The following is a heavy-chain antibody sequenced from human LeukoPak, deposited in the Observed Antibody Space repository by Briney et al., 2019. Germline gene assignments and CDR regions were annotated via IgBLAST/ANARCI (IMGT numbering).Heavy chain of an antibody. CDR3: ARERLGELSDAFDI. CDR2: IYYSGSI. J-gene: IGHJ3*02. Sequence: SETLSLTCTVSGGSICSYHWSWMRQPPGKGLEWIGYIYYSGSINYNPSLKSRVTISVDTSKTQFSLKLSSVTAADTAVYYCARERLGELSDAFDIWGQGTMVTVSS. D-gene: IGHD3-16*02. CDR1: GGSICSYH. V-gene: IGHV4-59*01.